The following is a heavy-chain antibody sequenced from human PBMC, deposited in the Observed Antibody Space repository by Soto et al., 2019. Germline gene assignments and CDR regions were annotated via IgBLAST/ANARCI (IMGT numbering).Heavy chain of an antibody. CDR1: GGSISGYY. CDR3: ARHGGADSRLSWFAP. V-gene: IGHV4-59*08. Sequence: PSETLSLTCTVSGGSISGYYWNWIRQSPGKGLEWIGLIYYNGNTNYNPSLKSRVTMTVDTSKNQFSLRLTSLTAADTAVYYCARHGGADSRLSWFAPWGQGALVTVSS. CDR2: IYYNGNT. D-gene: IGHD2-21*01. J-gene: IGHJ5*02.